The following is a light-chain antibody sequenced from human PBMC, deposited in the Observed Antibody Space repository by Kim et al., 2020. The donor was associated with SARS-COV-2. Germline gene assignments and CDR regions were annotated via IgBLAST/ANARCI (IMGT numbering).Light chain of an antibody. CDR1: QSVSSNY. Sequence: PGESATLSCRASQSVSSNYLAWYQQKLGQAPRLLIYGASSRATGIPDRFSGSGSGTEFTLTISRLEPEDFAVYYCQQYGSAPPLTFGGGTKVDIK. J-gene: IGKJ4*01. V-gene: IGKV3-20*01. CDR3: QQYGSAPPLT. CDR2: GAS.